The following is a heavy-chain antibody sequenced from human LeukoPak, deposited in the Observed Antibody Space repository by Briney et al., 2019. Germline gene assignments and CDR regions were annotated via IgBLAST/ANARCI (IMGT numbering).Heavy chain of an antibody. CDR3: ARDAAGLYYYYYYMDV. CDR2: INWNGGST. J-gene: IGHJ6*03. CDR1: GFTFDDYV. V-gene: IGHV3-20*04. D-gene: IGHD6-13*01. Sequence: PGGSLRLSCAASGFTFDDYVMSWVRQAPGKGLEWVSGINWNGGSTGYADSVKGRFTISRDNAKNSLYLQMNSLRAEDTALYYCARDAAGLYYYYYYMDVWGKGTTVTVSS.